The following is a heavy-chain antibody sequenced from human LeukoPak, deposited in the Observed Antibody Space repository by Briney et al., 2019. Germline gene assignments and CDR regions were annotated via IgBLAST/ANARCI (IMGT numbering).Heavy chain of an antibody. CDR2: IYHSGST. V-gene: IGHV4-38-2*01. CDR3: PRGSGWYNSDY. Sequence: PSETLSLTCALSGYSISSGYYWGWIRPPPGKGLERIGSIYHSGSTDYNPSLKSRVTISLDTSKNQFSLKLRSVTAADTAVDYCPRGSGWYNSDYWGQGTLVTVSS. D-gene: IGHD6-19*01. J-gene: IGHJ4*02. CDR1: GYSISSGYY.